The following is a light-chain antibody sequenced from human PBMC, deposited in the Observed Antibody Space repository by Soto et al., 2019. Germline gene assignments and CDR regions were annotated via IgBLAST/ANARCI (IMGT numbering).Light chain of an antibody. CDR1: PSVSSN. V-gene: IGKV3-15*01. Sequence: EIVMTQSPATLSVSPGERVTLSCRASPSVSSNLAWYQQKPGQAPRLLISGASTRATDIPARFSGSGSGTEVTLTISSLQSEDFAVYDCQQYNNWPPYTFGQGTKLEIK. CDR2: GAS. CDR3: QQYNNWPPYT. J-gene: IGKJ2*01.